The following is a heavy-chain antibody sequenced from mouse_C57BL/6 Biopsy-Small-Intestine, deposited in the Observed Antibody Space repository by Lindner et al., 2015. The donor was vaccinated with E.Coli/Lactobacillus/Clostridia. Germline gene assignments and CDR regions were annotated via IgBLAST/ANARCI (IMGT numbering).Heavy chain of an antibody. Sequence: SVKVSCKASGYTFTDYYLHWMRQAPGQGLEWIGYIYAKSGDTDYAQKFQGRVTMTRDTSIGTAYMELSRLENDDTAIYYCTRVAVTGTPNFVYWGQGTLVTVSS. CDR2: IYAKSGDT. CDR1: GYTFTDYY. CDR3: TRVAVTGTPNFVY. D-gene: IGHD4-1*01. V-gene: IGHV1-34*01. J-gene: IGHJ4*01.